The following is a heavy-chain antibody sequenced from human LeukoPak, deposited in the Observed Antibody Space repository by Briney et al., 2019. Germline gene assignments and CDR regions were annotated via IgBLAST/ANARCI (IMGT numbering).Heavy chain of an antibody. CDR3: ASGSGAKDYYDSSGSYAFDI. D-gene: IGHD3-22*01. CDR1: GFTFSSYA. Sequence: GGSLRLSCAASGFTFSSYAMSWVRQAPGKGLEWVSGISWNSGNIGYADSVKGRFTISRDNAKNSLYLQMNSLRAEDTAVYYCASGSGAKDYYDSSGSYAFDIWGQGTMVTVSS. CDR2: ISWNSGNI. V-gene: IGHV3-21*01. J-gene: IGHJ3*02.